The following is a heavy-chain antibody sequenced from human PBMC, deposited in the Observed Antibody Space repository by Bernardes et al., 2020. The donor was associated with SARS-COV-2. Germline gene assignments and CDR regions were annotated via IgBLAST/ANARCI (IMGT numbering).Heavy chain of an antibody. V-gene: IGHV5-51*01. Sequence: GAPLKISCGGSGYNFNTQWVAWVRQVAGKGLEYMGIIYPGDSETKYGPSFQGRVTISADKSINTVYLQWNRLEASDTAMYYCATSPILSGWPFDHWGQGTLITVSS. CDR2: IYPGDSET. CDR3: ATSPILSGWPFDH. J-gene: IGHJ4*02. CDR1: GYNFNTQW. D-gene: IGHD6-19*01.